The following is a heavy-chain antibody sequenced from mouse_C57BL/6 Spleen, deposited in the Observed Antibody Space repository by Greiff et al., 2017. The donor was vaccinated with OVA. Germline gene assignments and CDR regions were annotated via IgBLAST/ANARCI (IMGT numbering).Heavy chain of an antibody. CDR3: AREGNAMDY. J-gene: IGHJ4*01. CDR1: GYSITSGYY. Sequence: VQLQQSGPGLVKPSQSLSLTCSVTGYSITSGYYWNWIRQFPGNKLEWTGYISYDGSNNYNPSLKNRISITRDTSKNQFFLKLNSVTTEDTATYYCAREGNAMDYWGQGTSVTVSS. V-gene: IGHV3-6*01. CDR2: ISYDGSN.